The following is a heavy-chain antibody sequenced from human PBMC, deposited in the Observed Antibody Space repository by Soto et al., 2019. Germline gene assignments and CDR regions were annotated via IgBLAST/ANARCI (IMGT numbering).Heavy chain of an antibody. CDR2: IIPIVGTA. CDR3: ARGNNCNYDY. Sequence: SVKVSCKASGGTFSCYAIRWVRQAPGQGLEWMGGIIPIVGTANYAQKFQGRVTITADESTSTAYMELSSLRSEDTAVYYCARGNNCNYDYWGQGTLVSVSS. J-gene: IGHJ4*02. V-gene: IGHV1-69*13. CDR1: GGTFSCYA. D-gene: IGHD1-7*01.